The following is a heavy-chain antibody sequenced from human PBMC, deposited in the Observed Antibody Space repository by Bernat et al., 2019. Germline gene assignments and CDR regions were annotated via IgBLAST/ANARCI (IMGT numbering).Heavy chain of an antibody. CDR1: GFTFSDYS. Sequence: VQLVESGGGVVQPGRSLMLSCLASGFTFSDYSLHWVRQAPGKALEWVAVVSYAGRNKYYADSVQARFIISRDDSENTLYLQMDSLKSEDTAVYYCVRDGAALYYYHGMDVWGRGTTVTVSS. J-gene: IGHJ6*02. CDR2: VSYAGRNK. CDR3: VRDGAALYYYHGMDV. V-gene: IGHV3-30*04. D-gene: IGHD6-25*01.